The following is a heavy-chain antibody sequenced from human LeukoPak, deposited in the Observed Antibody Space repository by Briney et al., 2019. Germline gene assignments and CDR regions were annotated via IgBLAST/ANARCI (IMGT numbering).Heavy chain of an antibody. J-gene: IGHJ6*04. CDR1: GHTLTELS. V-gene: IGHV1-24*01. D-gene: IGHD3-3*01. CDR2: FDPEHDET. Sequence: ASVKVSCKVSGHTLTELSIHWVRQAPGKGLEWMGGFDPEHDETIYAQKFQGRVTMTEDTPTDTAYMELSSLRSEDTAVYYCARGTILREMDVWGKGTTVTVSS. CDR3: ARGTILREMDV.